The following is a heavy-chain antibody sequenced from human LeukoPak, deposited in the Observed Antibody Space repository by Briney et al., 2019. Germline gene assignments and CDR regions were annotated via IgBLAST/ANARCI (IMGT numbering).Heavy chain of an antibody. V-gene: IGHV3-74*01. CDR1: GFTFSSYW. J-gene: IGHJ4*02. CDR3: ASAPAKFWSGYYEFDY. D-gene: IGHD3-3*01. Sequence: PGGSLRLSCAASGFTFSSYWMHWVRQAPGKGLVWVSRINSDGSSTSYADSVKGRFTISRDNAKNTLYLQMNSLRAEDTAVYYCASAPAKFWSGYYEFDYWGQGTLVTVSS. CDR2: INSDGSST.